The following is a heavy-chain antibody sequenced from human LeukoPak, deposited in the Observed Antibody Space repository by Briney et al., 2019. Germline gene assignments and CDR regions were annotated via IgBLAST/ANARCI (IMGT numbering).Heavy chain of an antibody. D-gene: IGHD6-19*01. Sequence: AGGSLRLSCAASGFTFSSYGMHWVRQAPGKGLEWVAVISYDGSNKYYADSVKGRFTISRDNSKNTLYLQMNSLRAEDTAVYYCAKEAIAVAGAGGYFDYWGQGTLVTVSS. CDR2: ISYDGSNK. V-gene: IGHV3-30*18. CDR3: AKEAIAVAGAGGYFDY. J-gene: IGHJ4*02. CDR1: GFTFSSYG.